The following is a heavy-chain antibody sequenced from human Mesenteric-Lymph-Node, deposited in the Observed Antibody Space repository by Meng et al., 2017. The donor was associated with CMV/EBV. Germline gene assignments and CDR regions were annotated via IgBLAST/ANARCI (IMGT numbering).Heavy chain of an antibody. J-gene: IGHJ6*02. Sequence: GSLRPSCAVYGGCFSGYYWSWIRQPPGKGLEWIGEINHSGSTNYNPSLKSRVTISVDTSKNQFSLKLSSVTAADTAVYYCARGTQPYYYYYGMDVWGQGTTVTVSS. CDR3: ARGTQPYYYYYGMDV. D-gene: IGHD1-14*01. CDR1: GGCFSGYY. V-gene: IGHV4-34*01. CDR2: INHSGST.